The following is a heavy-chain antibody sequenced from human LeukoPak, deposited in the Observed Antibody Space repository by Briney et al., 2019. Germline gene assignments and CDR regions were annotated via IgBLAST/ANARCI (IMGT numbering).Heavy chain of an antibody. CDR1: GFTFSSYG. Sequence: GGSLRLSCAASGFTFSSYGMHWVRQAPGKGLEWVAFIRYDGSNKYYADSVKGRFTISRDNSKNTLYLQMNSLRAEDTAVYYCAKAGDYWHYYYYYMDVWGKGTTVTISS. J-gene: IGHJ6*03. V-gene: IGHV3-30*02. CDR2: IRYDGSNK. D-gene: IGHD2/OR15-2a*01. CDR3: AKAGDYWHYYYYYMDV.